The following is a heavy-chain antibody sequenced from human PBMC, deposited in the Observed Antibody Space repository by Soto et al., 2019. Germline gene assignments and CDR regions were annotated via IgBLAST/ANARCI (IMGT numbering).Heavy chain of an antibody. Sequence: EVQLLESGGGLVQPGGSLRLSCTASGFTFSRHAMTWVRQAPGKGLEWVSGLSDSGGSIYYEDSVKGRFTISRDNSMNTLYLQMNTLRAEDTAIYYCAKVSSSWYAGFFDLWGQGTLVTVSS. J-gene: IGHJ4*02. V-gene: IGHV3-23*01. D-gene: IGHD6-13*01. CDR1: GFTFSRHA. CDR3: AKVSSSWYAGFFDL. CDR2: LSDSGGSI.